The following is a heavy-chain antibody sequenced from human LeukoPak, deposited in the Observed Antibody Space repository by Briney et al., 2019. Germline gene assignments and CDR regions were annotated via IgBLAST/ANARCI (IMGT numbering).Heavy chain of an antibody. Sequence: AGGSLILSCAVSGFTFTNAWMSWVRQAPGKGLEWVGRIKGEVDGGTTDYAAPVKGRFTISRDNSKNTMYLEMSSLKTEDTAVYYCTPGYSYGSYFDYWGQGTLVTVSS. D-gene: IGHD5-18*01. CDR3: TPGYSYGSYFDY. J-gene: IGHJ4*02. CDR1: GFTFTNAW. V-gene: IGHV3-15*01. CDR2: IKGEVDGGTT.